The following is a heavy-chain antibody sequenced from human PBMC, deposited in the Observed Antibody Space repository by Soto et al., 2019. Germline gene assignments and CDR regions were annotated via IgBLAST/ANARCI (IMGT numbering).Heavy chain of an antibody. CDR3: ASPYVYYGSGSSGDY. J-gene: IGHJ4*02. V-gene: IGHV4-34*01. Sequence: PSETLSLTCAVYGGSFSGYYWSWMRQPPGKGLEWIGEINHSGSTNYNPSLKSRVTISVDTSKNQFSLKLSSVTAADTAVYYCASPYVYYGSGSSGDYWGQGALVTVSS. CDR2: INHSGST. D-gene: IGHD3-10*01. CDR1: GGSFSGYY.